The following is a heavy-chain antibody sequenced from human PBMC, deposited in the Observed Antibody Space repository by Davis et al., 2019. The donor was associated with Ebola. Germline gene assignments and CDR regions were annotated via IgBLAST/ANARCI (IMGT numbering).Heavy chain of an antibody. CDR1: GFSVSDNY. CDR3: SASDFYYGVDV. CDR2: IYNVYTM. V-gene: IGHV3-53*05. Sequence: GESLKISCEASGFSVSDNYMNWVRQAPGKGLEWVSVIYNVYTMYYADSVKGRFTISRDSSMNTVYLQMSSLRSEDTAVYYCSASDFYYGVDVWGQGTTVTVSS. J-gene: IGHJ6*02.